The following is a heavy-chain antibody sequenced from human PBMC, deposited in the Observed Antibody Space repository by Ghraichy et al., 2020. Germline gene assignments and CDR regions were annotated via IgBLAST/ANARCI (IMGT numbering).Heavy chain of an antibody. CDR1: GFTFSEHY. Sequence: GGSLRLSCAASGFTFSEHYMDWVRQAPGKGLEWVGRIRDKRNRYTTEYAASVKGRFTISRDDSKNSLYLQMNSLKTEDTAVYYCVRVGPRAVSGTWGDLDYWGQGTLVTVSS. CDR2: IRDKRNRYTT. CDR3: VRVGPRAVSGTWGDLDY. D-gene: IGHD6-19*01. V-gene: IGHV3-72*01. J-gene: IGHJ4*02.